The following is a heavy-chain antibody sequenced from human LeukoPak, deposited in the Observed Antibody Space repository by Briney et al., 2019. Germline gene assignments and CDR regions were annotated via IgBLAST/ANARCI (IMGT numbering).Heavy chain of an antibody. CDR2: IIPIFGTA. J-gene: IGHJ6*03. V-gene: IGHV1-69*05. D-gene: IGHD2-15*01. CDR1: GGTFSSYA. Sequence: ASVKVSCKASGGTFSSYAISWVRQAPGQGLEWMGRIIPIFGTANYAQKFQGRVTITTDESTSTAYMKLSSLRSEDTAVYYCARDECSGGSCYTGDYYYYMDVWGKGTTVTVSS. CDR3: ARDECSGGSCYTGDYYYYMDV.